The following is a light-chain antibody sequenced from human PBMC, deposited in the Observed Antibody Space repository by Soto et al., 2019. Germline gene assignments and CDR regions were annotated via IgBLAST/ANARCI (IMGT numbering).Light chain of an antibody. CDR3: VTWDDGLNGPV. CDR1: GSNIGSHT. Sequence: QSVLTQPPSASGTPGQRVTISCSGSGSNIGSHTVNWYQQLPGTAPKLLIYTDDQRPSAVPDRFSGSKSGTSASLAISGLQSEDEADYHCVTWDDGLNGPVFGGGTKVTVL. CDR2: TDD. V-gene: IGLV1-44*01. J-gene: IGLJ2*01.